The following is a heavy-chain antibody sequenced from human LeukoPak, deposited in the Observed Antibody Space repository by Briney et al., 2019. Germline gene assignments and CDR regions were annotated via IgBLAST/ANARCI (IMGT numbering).Heavy chain of an antibody. Sequence: GRSLRLSCAASGFTFSSYGMRWVRQAPGKGLEWVAVISYDGSNKYYADSVKGRFTISRDNSKNTLYLQMNSLRAEDTAVYYCAREGGIAVAGTRGYFDYWGQGTLVTVSS. V-gene: IGHV3-30*03. D-gene: IGHD6-19*01. CDR2: ISYDGSNK. CDR1: GFTFSSYG. CDR3: AREGGIAVAGTRGYFDY. J-gene: IGHJ4*02.